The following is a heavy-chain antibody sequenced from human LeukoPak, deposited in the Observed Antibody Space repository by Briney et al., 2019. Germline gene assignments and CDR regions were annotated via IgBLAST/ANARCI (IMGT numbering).Heavy chain of an antibody. CDR1: GFTFSSYS. D-gene: IGHD3-3*01. V-gene: IGHV3-21*01. Sequence: PGGSPRLSCAASGFTFSSYSMNWVRQAPGKGLEWVSSISSSSYIYYADSVKGRFTISRDNAKNSLYLKMNSLRAEDTAVYYCARDGITIFGVVIIDYYYGMDVWGQGTTVTVSS. J-gene: IGHJ6*02. CDR3: ARDGITIFGVVIIDYYYGMDV. CDR2: ISSSSYI.